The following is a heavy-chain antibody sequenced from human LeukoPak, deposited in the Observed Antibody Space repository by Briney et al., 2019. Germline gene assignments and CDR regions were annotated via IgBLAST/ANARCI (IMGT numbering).Heavy chain of an antibody. J-gene: IGHJ4*02. D-gene: IGHD6-19*01. CDR3: ARVSKAVAGYFDY. CDR1: GGTFSSYA. Sequence: GSSVKVSCKASGGTFSSYAISWVQQAPGQGLEWMGRIIPIFGIANYAQKFQGRVTITADKSTSTAYMELSSLRSEDTAVYYCARVSKAVAGYFDYWGQGTLVTVSS. CDR2: IIPIFGIA. V-gene: IGHV1-69*04.